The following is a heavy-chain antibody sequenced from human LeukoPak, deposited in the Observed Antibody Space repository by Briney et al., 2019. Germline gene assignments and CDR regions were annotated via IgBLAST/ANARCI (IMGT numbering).Heavy chain of an antibody. Sequence: SETLSLTCTVSGASVSSASYWTWIRQPPGKGVEWIAHIYNGVNTNYNPSLKSRVTISVDTSKNQFSLRLNSVTATDTAVYYCARSRAFNSGAFDPWGQGSLVTVSS. CDR2: IYNGVNT. J-gene: IGHJ5*02. V-gene: IGHV4-61*01. CDR1: GASVSSASY. CDR3: ARSRAFNSGAFDP. D-gene: IGHD1-26*01.